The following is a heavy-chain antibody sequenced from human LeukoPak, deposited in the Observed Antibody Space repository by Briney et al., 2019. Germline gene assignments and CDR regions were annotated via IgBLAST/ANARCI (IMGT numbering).Heavy chain of an antibody. Sequence: GASLKISCKGSGYSFTSYWIGCVRQMPGKGLEWMGIIYPGDSDTRYSPSFQGQVTISADKSISTAYLQWSSLKASDTAMYYCARTTHLFNFDYWGQGTLVTVSS. CDR2: IYPGDSDT. CDR3: ARTTHLFNFDY. V-gene: IGHV5-51*01. CDR1: GYSFTSYW. D-gene: IGHD4-11*01. J-gene: IGHJ4*02.